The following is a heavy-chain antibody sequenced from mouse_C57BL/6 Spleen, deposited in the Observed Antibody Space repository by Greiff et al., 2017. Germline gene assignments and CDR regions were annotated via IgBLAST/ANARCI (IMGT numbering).Heavy chain of an antibody. CDR2: IDPSDSYT. D-gene: IGHD2-2*01. CDR1: GYTFTSYW. CDR3: ARGVTTGDWYFDV. V-gene: IGHV1-69*01. Sequence: VQLQQPGAELVMPGASVKLSCKASGYTFTSYWIDWVKQRPGQGLEWIGEIDPSDSYTNYNQKFKGKSTFTVDKSSSTAYMQLSSLTSEDSAVYYCARGVTTGDWYFDVGGTGTTVTVSS. J-gene: IGHJ1*03.